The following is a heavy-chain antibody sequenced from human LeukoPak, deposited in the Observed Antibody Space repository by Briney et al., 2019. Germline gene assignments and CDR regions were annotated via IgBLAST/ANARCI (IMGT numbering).Heavy chain of an antibody. D-gene: IGHD7-27*01. CDR3: ARENWDFDF. CDR1: GFTFSNYA. CDR2: IRFNGN. V-gene: IGHV3-30*02. J-gene: IGHJ4*02. Sequence: PGGSLRLSCAASGFTFSNYAIHWVRQAPGKGLEWVASIRFNGNFYADCVKGRFTISRDNSKSTVSLQMDTLRTEDTALYYCARENWDFDFWGQGTLVTVSS.